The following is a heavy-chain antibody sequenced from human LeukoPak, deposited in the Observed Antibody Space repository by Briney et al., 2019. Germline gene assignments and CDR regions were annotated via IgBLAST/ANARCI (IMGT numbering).Heavy chain of an antibody. Sequence: GSLRLSCAASGFTFSNVWMSWVRQAPGKGLEWVGRIKSKTDGGTTDYAAPVKGRFTISRDDSKNTLYLQMNSLKTEDTAVYYCTTEYCSGGSCYSGYWGQGTLVTVSS. CDR2: IKSKTDGGTT. V-gene: IGHV3-15*01. CDR3: TTEYCSGGSCYSGY. J-gene: IGHJ4*02. CDR1: GFTFSNVW. D-gene: IGHD2-15*01.